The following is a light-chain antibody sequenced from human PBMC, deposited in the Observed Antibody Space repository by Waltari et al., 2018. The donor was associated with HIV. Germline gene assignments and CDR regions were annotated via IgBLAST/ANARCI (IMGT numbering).Light chain of an antibody. V-gene: IGLV2-8*01. Sequence: QSALTQPPSASGSPGQSVTLSCTGSNSAIGSYDYVSWYQLHPGKAPRLVISEVTKRPSGVSDRFSGSKSANTAFLTVSALQAEDEADYYCSSFADRDGFYVVFGGGTRLTVL. CDR3: SSFADRDGFYVV. J-gene: IGLJ2*01. CDR2: EVT. CDR1: NSAIGSYDY.